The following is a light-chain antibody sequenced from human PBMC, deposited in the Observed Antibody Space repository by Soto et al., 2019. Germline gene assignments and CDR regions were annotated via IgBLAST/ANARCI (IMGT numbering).Light chain of an antibody. CDR2: GAS. V-gene: IGKV3-20*01. CDR3: QQYVTSPPGT. CDR1: QSVSNNY. Sequence: IVLTQSPGTLSLSPGERATLSCRASQSVSNNYLAWYQQKPGQAPRLLIYGASSRATGIPDRFSGSGSGTDFTLTISRLESGDFAVYYCQQYVTSPPGTFGQGTKVEIK. J-gene: IGKJ1*01.